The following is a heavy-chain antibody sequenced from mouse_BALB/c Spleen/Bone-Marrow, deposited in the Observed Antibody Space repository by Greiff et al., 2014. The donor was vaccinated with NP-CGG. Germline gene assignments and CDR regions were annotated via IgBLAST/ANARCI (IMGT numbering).Heavy chain of an antibody. CDR1: GYAFTNYL. D-gene: IGHD3-3*01. J-gene: IGHJ2*01. CDR2: INPGSGGT. V-gene: IGHV1-54*01. Sequence: VKLVESGDELVRPGTSVKVSCKASGYAFTNYLIEWVKQRPGQGLEWIGMINPGSGGTNYNEKFKGKATLTADKSSSTAYMQLSSLTSDDSAVYFCARRDGSYFDYWGQGTTLTVSS. CDR3: ARRDGSYFDY.